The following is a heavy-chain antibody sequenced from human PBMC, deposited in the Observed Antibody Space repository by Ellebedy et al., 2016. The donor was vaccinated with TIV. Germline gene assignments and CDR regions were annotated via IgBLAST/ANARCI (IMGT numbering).Heavy chain of an antibody. CDR2: IYYSGST. Sequence: SETLSLTCAVYGGSFSGYYWSWIRQPPGKGLEWIGYIYYSGSTNYNPSLKSRVTISVDTSKNQFSLKLSSVTAADTAMYYCATGSTVTPWVYGMDVWGQGTTVTVSS. CDR3: ATGSTVTPWVYGMDV. CDR1: GGSFSGYY. D-gene: IGHD4-17*01. J-gene: IGHJ6*02. V-gene: IGHV4-59*01.